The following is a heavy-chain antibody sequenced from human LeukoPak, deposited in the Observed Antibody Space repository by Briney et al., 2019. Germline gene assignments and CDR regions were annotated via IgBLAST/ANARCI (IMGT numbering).Heavy chain of an antibody. Sequence: ASVKVSCKASGYTFTSYGISWVRQAPGQGLEWMGWISAYNGNTNYAQKPQGRVTMTTDTSTSTAYTELRSLRSDDTAVYYCARDGSELRYFDRYFDYWGQGTLVTVSS. D-gene: IGHD3-9*01. CDR3: ARDGSELRYFDRYFDY. V-gene: IGHV1-18*01. CDR2: ISAYNGNT. CDR1: GYTFTSYG. J-gene: IGHJ4*02.